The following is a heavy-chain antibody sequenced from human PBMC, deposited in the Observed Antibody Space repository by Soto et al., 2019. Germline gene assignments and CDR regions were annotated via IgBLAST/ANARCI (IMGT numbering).Heavy chain of an antibody. CDR1: GFTFSSYA. D-gene: IGHD3-22*01. CDR3: AKDGDSSGYYPMGRYYYYYGMDV. J-gene: IGHJ6*02. CDR2: ISGSGGST. Sequence: PGGSLRLSCAASGFTFSSYAMSWVSQAPGKGLEWVSAISGSGGSTYYADSVKGRFTISRDNSKNTLYLQMNSLRAEDTAVYYCAKDGDSSGYYPMGRYYYYYGMDVWGQGTTVTVSS. V-gene: IGHV3-23*01.